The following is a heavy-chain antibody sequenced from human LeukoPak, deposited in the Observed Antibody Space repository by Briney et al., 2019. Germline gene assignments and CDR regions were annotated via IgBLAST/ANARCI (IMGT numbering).Heavy chain of an antibody. CDR1: GYTFTSYA. D-gene: IGHD3-22*01. CDR2: INPNSGST. Sequence: ASVKVSCKASGYTFTSYAMHWVRQAPGQGLEWMGRINPNSGSTNYAQKFQGRVTMTRDTSISTAYMELSRLRSDDTAVYYCARDEYYDSSGYRDDYWGQGTLVTVSS. J-gene: IGHJ4*02. V-gene: IGHV1-2*06. CDR3: ARDEYYDSSGYRDDY.